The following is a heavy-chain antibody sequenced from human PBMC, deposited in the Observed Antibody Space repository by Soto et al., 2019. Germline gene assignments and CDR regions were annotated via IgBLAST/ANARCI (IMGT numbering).Heavy chain of an antibody. V-gene: IGHV3-74*01. CDR1: GFTFSSYA. J-gene: IGHJ4*02. D-gene: IGHD2-2*01. CDR2: INMDGSST. Sequence: PVGSLRLSCAASGFTFSSYAMSWVRQAAGKGLEWVSRINMDGSSTNYADSVKGRFTISRDNAKNTLYLQMNSLRVDDTAVYYCARGPRGLYHHDYWGQGALVTVS. CDR3: ARGPRGLYHHDY.